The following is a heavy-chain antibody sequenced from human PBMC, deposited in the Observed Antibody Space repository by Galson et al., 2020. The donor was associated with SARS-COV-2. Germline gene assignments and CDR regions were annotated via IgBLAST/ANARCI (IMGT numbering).Heavy chain of an antibody. CDR3: AKGHGTYSSGWYPYYYYGMDV. J-gene: IGHJ6*02. CDR1: GFTFSSYW. CDR2: INSDGSST. Sequence: GGSLRLSCAASGFTFSSYWMHWVRQAPGKGLVWVSRINSDGSSTSYADSVKGRFTISRDNAKNTLYLQMNSLRAEDTAVYYCAKGHGTYSSGWYPYYYYGMDVWGQGTTVTVSS. D-gene: IGHD6-19*01. V-gene: IGHV3-74*01.